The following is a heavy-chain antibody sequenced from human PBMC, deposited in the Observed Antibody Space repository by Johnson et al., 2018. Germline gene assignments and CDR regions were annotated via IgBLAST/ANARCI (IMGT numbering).Heavy chain of an antibody. D-gene: IGHD3-10*01. CDR2: ISWNSGSI. V-gene: IGHV3-9*01. J-gene: IGHJ6*02. Sequence: VQLVESGGGLVQPGRSLRLSCAASGFTFDDYAMHWVRQAPGKGLEWVSGISWNSGSIGYADSVKGRFTISRDNAKNSLYLQMNSLRAEDTALYYCATLYGSGSLTQTYYYYGMDVWGQGATVTVSS. CDR1: GFTFDDYA. CDR3: ATLYGSGSLTQTYYYYGMDV.